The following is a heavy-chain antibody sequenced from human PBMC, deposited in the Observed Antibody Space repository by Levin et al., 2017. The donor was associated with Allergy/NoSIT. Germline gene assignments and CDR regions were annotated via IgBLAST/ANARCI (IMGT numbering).Heavy chain of an antibody. CDR3: ARDPTYYYGSGKAGQGAFDM. D-gene: IGHD3-10*01. J-gene: IGHJ3*02. V-gene: IGHV3-33*01. CDR2: IWYDGTKK. CDR1: GFTFTNYG. Sequence: GGSLRLSCAASGFTFTNYGVDWVRQAPGKGLEWVALIWYDGTKKYYGDSVKGRFTISRDNSKNTVYLQMNRLRAEDTAVYYCARDPTYYYGSGKAGQGAFDMWGQGTMVTVSS.